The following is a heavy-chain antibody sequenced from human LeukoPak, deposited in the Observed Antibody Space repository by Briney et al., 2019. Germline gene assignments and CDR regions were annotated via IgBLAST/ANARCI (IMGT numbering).Heavy chain of an antibody. CDR3: ARHDYDLLTGYTINWFDP. D-gene: IGHD3-9*01. CDR2: FFYRVSI. V-gene: IGHV4-39*01. J-gene: IGHJ5*02. CDR1: GVSISSGPHY. Sequence: SETLSLTCTVSGVSISSGPHYWGWVRQPPGKGLEWVGSFFYRVSIFYRPFLKSRLTVSIDSSKNQFSLNLNSVTAADTAVYYCARHDYDLLTGYTINWFDPWGQGILVTVSS.